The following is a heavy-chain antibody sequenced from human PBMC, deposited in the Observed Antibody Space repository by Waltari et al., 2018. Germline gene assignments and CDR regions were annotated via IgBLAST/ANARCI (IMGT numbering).Heavy chain of an antibody. J-gene: IGHJ4*02. CDR3: ARADGSGSYYNLDY. CDR2: IYYVGST. Sequence: QVQLQESGPGLVKPSQTLSLTCTVSGGSISSGGYYWSWIRQHPGKGLEWIGYIYYVGSTYYNPSLKRRVTSSLDTSNNQFSLKLSSVTAADTAVYYCARADGSGSYYNLDYWGQGTLVTVSS. CDR1: GGSISSGGYY. V-gene: IGHV4-31*03. D-gene: IGHD3-10*01.